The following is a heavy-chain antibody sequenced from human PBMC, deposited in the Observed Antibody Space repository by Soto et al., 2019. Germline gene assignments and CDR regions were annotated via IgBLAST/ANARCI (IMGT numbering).Heavy chain of an antibody. Sequence: GASVKVSCKASGYTFTGYYMHWVRQAPGQGLEWMGWINPNSGGTNYAQKFQGRVTMTRDTSISTAYMELSRLRSDDTAVYYCARSGRKVAVAGPLNWFDPWGQGSLVIVSS. CDR2: INPNSGGT. CDR3: ARSGRKVAVAGPLNWFDP. V-gene: IGHV1-2*02. CDR1: GYTFTGYY. D-gene: IGHD6-19*01. J-gene: IGHJ5*02.